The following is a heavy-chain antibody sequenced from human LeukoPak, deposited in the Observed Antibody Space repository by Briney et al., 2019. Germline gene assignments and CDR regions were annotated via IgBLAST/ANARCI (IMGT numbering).Heavy chain of an antibody. J-gene: IGHJ4*02. CDR3: ARGPPSRGGIYGSGSYPY. D-gene: IGHD3-10*01. CDR1: GGTFSSYA. V-gene: IGHV1-8*02. Sequence: ASVKVSCKASGGTFSSYAINWVRQATGQGLEWMGWMNPNSGNTGYAQKFQGRVTMTRNTSISTAYMELSSLRSEDTAVYYCARGPPSRGGIYGSGSYPYWGQGTLVTVSS. CDR2: MNPNSGNT.